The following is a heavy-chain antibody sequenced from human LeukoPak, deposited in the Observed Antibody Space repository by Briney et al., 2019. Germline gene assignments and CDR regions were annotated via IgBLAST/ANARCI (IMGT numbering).Heavy chain of an antibody. CDR1: GFTFSSYG. Sequence: PGGSLRLSCAASGFTFSSYGMHWVRQAPGKGLEWVAVISYDGSNKYYADSVKGRFTISRDNSKNTLYLQMNSLRAEDTAVYYCARDRLLWYYFDYWGQGTLVTVSS. J-gene: IGHJ4*02. V-gene: IGHV3-30*03. D-gene: IGHD3-10*01. CDR2: ISYDGSNK. CDR3: ARDRLLWYYFDY.